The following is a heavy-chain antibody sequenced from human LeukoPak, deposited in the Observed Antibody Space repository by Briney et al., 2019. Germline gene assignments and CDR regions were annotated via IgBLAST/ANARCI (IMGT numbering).Heavy chain of an antibody. D-gene: IGHD3-10*01. J-gene: IGHJ6*02. CDR3: ARGARLWFGELLQPRYYYGMDV. V-gene: IGHV4-61*01. CDR1: DGSVSSSHYY. Sequence: SETLSLTCTVSDGSVSSSHYYWSWIRQPPGKGLEWIGYVYFSGITNYNPSLKSRVAISVDTSKNEFSLKLSSVTAADTAVYYCARGARLWFGELLQPRYYYGMDVWGQGTTVTVSS. CDR2: VYFSGIT.